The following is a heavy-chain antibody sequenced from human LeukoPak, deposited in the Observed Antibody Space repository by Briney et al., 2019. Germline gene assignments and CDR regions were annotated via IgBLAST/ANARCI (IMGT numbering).Heavy chain of an antibody. CDR3: ARRRDYFDY. Sequence: GGSLRLSCAASGFTFDDYAMFWVRQAPGMGLEWVSGISWDSYNIGYAASVKGRFTISRDNAKNSLYLQMNSLRAEDTAVYYCARRRDYFDYWGQGTLVTVSS. CDR2: ISWDSYNI. V-gene: IGHV3-9*01. J-gene: IGHJ4*02. CDR1: GFTFDDYA.